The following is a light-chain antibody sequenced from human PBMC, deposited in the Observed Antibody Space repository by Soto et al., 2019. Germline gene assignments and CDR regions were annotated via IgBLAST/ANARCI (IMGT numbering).Light chain of an antibody. CDR2: GAS. CDR1: QSVNSN. J-gene: IGKJ4*01. V-gene: IGKV3-15*01. CDR3: QQYASWPLT. Sequence: ETVMTQCPATLSVSPGERATLSCRASQSVNSNLAWYQQESGQPPRLLVFGASTRATGVPARFSGSGSETEFTLTISGLQSEDFAVYFCQQYASWPLTFGRGTK.